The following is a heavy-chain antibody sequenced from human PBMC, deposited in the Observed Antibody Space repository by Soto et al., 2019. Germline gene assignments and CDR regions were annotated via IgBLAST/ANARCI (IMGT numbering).Heavy chain of an antibody. V-gene: IGHV4-59*01. Sequence: SETLSLTCTVSGGSISSYYWSWIRQPPGKGLEWIGYIYYSGSTNYNPSLKSRVTISVDTSKNQFSLKLSSVTAADTAVYYCARDQGYYDFWSGPPQYYYGMDVWGQGTTVTVYS. J-gene: IGHJ6*02. CDR3: ARDQGYYDFWSGPPQYYYGMDV. CDR1: GGSISSYY. CDR2: IYYSGST. D-gene: IGHD3-3*01.